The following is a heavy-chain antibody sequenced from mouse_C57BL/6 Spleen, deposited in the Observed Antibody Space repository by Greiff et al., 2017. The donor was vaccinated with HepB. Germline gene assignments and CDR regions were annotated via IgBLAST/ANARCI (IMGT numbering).Heavy chain of an antibody. CDR2: INPSTGGT. CDR1: GYSFTGYY. CDR3: ASNGYYEGFAY. D-gene: IGHD2-3*01. Sequence: SGPELVKPGASVKISCKASGYSFTGYYMNWVKQSPEKSLEWIGEINPSTGGTTYNQKFKAKATLTVDKSSSTAYMQLKSLTSEDSAVYYCASNGYYEGFAYWGQGTLVTVSA. V-gene: IGHV1-42*01. J-gene: IGHJ3*01.